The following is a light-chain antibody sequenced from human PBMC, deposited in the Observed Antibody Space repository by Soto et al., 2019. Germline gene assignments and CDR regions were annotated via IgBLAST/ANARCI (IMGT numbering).Light chain of an antibody. CDR3: QEYKTGPGYN. J-gene: IGKJ2*01. CDR2: KTS. Sequence: DIQMTQSPSTLSASVGDRVTITCRASQSFGRWLAWYQQKPGKAPELLIYKTSTLERGVPSRFSGIGSGTEFTLTISGLQPDDFATYYCQEYKTGPGYNFGQGTTVEIK. CDR1: QSFGRW. V-gene: IGKV1-5*03.